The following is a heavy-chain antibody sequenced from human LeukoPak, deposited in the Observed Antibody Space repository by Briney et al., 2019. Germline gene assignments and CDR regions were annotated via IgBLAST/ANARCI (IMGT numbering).Heavy chain of an antibody. CDR1: GFTFSSYA. Sequence: GGSLRLSCAASGFTFSSYAMSWVRQAPGKGLEWVSSFSGSGGSTYYTDSVKGRFTISRDNSKSTLYLQMNSLRAEDTAVYYCARSGMTRFDYWGQGTLVTVSS. V-gene: IGHV3-23*01. D-gene: IGHD1-26*01. CDR3: ARSGMTRFDY. CDR2: FSGSGGST. J-gene: IGHJ4*02.